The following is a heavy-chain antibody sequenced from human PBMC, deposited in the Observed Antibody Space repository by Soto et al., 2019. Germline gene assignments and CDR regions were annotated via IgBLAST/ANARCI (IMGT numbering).Heavy chain of an antibody. CDR2: TYYRSKWYN. V-gene: IGHV6-1*01. D-gene: IGHD5-18*01. Sequence: SQTLSLTCAISGDSVSSNSAAWNWIRQSPSRGLEWLGRTYYRSKWYNDYAVSVKSRITINPDTSKNQFSLQLNSVTPEETAVYYCAREKDTAMVYYYYGMDVWGQGTTVTVSS. J-gene: IGHJ6*02. CDR3: AREKDTAMVYYYYGMDV. CDR1: GDSVSSNSAA.